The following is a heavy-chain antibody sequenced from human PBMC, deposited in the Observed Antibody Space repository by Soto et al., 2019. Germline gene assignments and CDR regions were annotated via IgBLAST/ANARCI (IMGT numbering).Heavy chain of an antibody. CDR3: ARWIGGYCSSSACYTFDY. V-gene: IGHV4-59*01. CDR1: GGSISSYY. D-gene: IGHD2-2*02. J-gene: IGHJ4*02. CDR2: ISYVGST. Sequence: PSDTLSLTCPFSGGSISSYYWSWIRQPPGKGLEWIGYISYVGSTYYNPSLKSRVTISVDTSKKHFSLKLTSVTAADTAVYYCARWIGGYCSSSACYTFDYWGQGTLVTVSS.